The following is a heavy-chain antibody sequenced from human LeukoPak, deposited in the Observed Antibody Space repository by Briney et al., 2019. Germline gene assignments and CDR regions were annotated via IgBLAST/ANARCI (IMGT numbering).Heavy chain of an antibody. J-gene: IGHJ4*02. CDR1: GYTFTGYY. CDR3: AVYDFWSGFSPFDY. Sequence: SVKVSCKASGYTFTGYYMHWVRQAPGQGLEWMGRIIPILGIANYAQKFQGRVTITADKSTSTAYMELSSLRSEDTAVYYCAVYDFWSGFSPFDYWGQGTLVTVSS. D-gene: IGHD3-3*01. CDR2: IIPILGIA. V-gene: IGHV1-69*02.